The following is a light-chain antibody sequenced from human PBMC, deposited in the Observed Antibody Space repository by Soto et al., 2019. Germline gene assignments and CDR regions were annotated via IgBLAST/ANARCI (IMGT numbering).Light chain of an antibody. V-gene: IGKV2-24*01. CDR2: KVS. CDR1: QSLVHSDGKTY. Sequence: DIVLTQTPLSSPVTLGQPASISCRSSQSLVHSDGKTYLSWVQQRPGQPPRLLLYKVSNRFSGIPDRFTGSGAGTDFTLKISRVAAEDLATYYSMQPKQFHHTFFGGTKVNI. J-gene: IGKJ4*01. CDR3: MQPKQFHHT.